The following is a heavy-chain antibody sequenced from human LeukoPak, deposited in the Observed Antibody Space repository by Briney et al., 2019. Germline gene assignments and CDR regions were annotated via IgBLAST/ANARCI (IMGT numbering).Heavy chain of an antibody. J-gene: IGHJ4*02. V-gene: IGHV4-30-4*01. CDR2: IYYSGST. CDR1: GGSISSGDSY. D-gene: IGHD3-22*01. Sequence: SETLSLTCAVSGGSISSGDSYWSWIRQPPGKGLEWIGSIYYSGSTYYNPSLKSRVIISVDTSKNQFSLKLSSVTAADTAVYYCARAGQYYYDSAGYFPDYWGQGTLVTVSS. CDR3: ARAGQYYYDSAGYFPDY.